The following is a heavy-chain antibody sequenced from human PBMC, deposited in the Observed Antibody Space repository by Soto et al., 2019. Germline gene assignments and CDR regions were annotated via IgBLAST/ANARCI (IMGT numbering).Heavy chain of an antibody. V-gene: IGHV2-5*02. CDR2: IYWDDAK. CDR3: AHSNWPYPYWFDS. Sequence: QITLKESGPTLVKPTQTLTLTCTFSGFSLSTSGVGVGWIRQPPGKALEWLALIYWDDAKRYSPSLKSRLPITKDTSKHQGVLTTTNIDSVDPATYYCAHSNWPYPYWFDSWGQRTLVTVSS. J-gene: IGHJ5*01. CDR1: GFSLSTSGVG.